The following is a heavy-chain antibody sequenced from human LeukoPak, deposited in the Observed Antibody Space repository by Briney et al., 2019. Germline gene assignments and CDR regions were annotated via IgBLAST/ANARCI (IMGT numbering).Heavy chain of an antibody. V-gene: IGHV3-21*01. CDR2: ISTSSSYI. J-gene: IGHJ6*04. CDR1: GFTFSSYN. CDR3: AELGITMIGGV. Sequence: PGGSLRLSCAASGFTFSSYNMNWVRQAPGKGLEWVSSISTSSSYIYYADSVKGRFTISRDNATNSLDLQMNSLRAEDTAVYYCAELGITMIGGVWGKGTTVTISS. D-gene: IGHD3-10*02.